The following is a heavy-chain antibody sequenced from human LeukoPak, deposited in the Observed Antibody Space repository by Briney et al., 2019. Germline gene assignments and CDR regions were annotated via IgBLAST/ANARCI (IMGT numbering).Heavy chain of an antibody. CDR2: IIPIFGTA. D-gene: IGHD6-6*01. V-gene: IGHV1-69*05. CDR3: AILRARSSSSQPYNWFDP. CDR1: GGTFSSYA. J-gene: IGHJ5*02. Sequence: SVKVSCKASGGTFSSYAISWVRQAPGQGLEWMGGIIPIFGTANYAQKFQGRVTITTDESTSTAYMELSSLRSEDTAVYYCAILRARSSSSQPYNWFDPWGQGTLVTVSS.